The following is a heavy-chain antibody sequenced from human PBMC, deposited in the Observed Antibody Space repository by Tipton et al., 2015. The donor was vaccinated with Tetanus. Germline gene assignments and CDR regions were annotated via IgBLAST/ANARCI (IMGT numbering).Heavy chain of an antibody. CDR3: ARGLDPYKPGNF. D-gene: IGHD5-24*01. CDR1: GGSFSNYY. V-gene: IGHV4-34*01. Sequence: TLSLTCAVYGGSFSNYYLTWIRQPPGQGLEWIGEIHPSGITNYNPSLINRVTISVDTSKNQFSLRLTSVTAADTAVYFCARGLDPYKPGNFWGQGTLVTVSS. CDR2: IHPSGIT. J-gene: IGHJ4*02.